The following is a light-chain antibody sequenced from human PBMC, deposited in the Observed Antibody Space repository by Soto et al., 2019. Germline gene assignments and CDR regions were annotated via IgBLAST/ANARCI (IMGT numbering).Light chain of an antibody. CDR1: SSNIGSNT. J-gene: IGLJ1*01. CDR3: AAWDDSLNGFV. V-gene: IGLV1-44*01. CDR2: TNN. Sequence: QSVLTQPPSASGAPGQRVTISCSGSSSNIGSNTVNWYQQLPGTAPKLLIYTNNQRPSGVRDRFSGSRSATSASLAISGLQSEDEADYYCAAWDDSLNGFVFGTGTKVTVL.